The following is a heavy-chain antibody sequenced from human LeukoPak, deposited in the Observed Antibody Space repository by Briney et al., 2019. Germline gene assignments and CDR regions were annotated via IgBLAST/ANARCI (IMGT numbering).Heavy chain of an antibody. Sequence: ASVKVSCKASGGTFSSYAISWVRQAPGQGLEWMGGIIPIFGTANYAQKFQGRVTITTDESTSTAYMELSSLRSEDTAVYYCARIGEGYYDSSWYYNNWGQGTLVSVSS. CDR2: IIPIFGTA. CDR3: ARIGEGYYDSSWYYNN. J-gene: IGHJ4*02. V-gene: IGHV1-69*05. CDR1: GGTFSSYA. D-gene: IGHD3-22*01.